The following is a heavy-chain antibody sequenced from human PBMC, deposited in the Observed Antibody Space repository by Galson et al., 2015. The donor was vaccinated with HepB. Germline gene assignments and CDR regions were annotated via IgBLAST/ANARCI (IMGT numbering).Heavy chain of an antibody. V-gene: IGHV4-61*02. Sequence: TLSLTCTVSGGSISSGSYYWSWIRQPAGKGLEWIGRIYTSGSTNYNPSLKSRVTMSVDTSKNQFSLKLSSVTAADTAVYYCARMGCSSTSCYNYYYYYYTDVWGKGTTVTVSS. D-gene: IGHD2-2*02. CDR2: IYTSGST. CDR1: GGSISSGSYY. J-gene: IGHJ6*03. CDR3: ARMGCSSTSCYNYYYYYYTDV.